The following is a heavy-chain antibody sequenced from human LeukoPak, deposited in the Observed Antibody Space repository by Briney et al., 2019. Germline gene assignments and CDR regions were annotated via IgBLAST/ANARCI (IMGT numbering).Heavy chain of an antibody. V-gene: IGHV3-73*01. CDR1: GFTFSDSG. CDR3: TRLLISDSSGPQYYFDY. D-gene: IGHD3-22*01. Sequence: GGSLRLSCAASGFTFSDSGMHWIRQASGKGLEWVGRIRSKDKNYATAYVASVKGRFTISRDDSKNTAYLQMNSLKTEDTAVYYCTRLLISDSSGPQYYFDYWGQGTLVTVSS. J-gene: IGHJ4*02. CDR2: IRSKDKNYAT.